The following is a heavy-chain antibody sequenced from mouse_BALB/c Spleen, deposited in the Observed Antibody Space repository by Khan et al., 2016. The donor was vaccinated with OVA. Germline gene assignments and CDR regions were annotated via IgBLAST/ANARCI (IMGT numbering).Heavy chain of an antibody. J-gene: IGHJ2*01. Sequence: QIQLVQSGAELAKPGASVKMSCKASGYTFINYWMHWVKQRPGQGLEWIGYINPTTYYTEYNQNFKDKATLTADKSSSTAYMQLRSLTSEDSAVYYCARRGIRGDFDYWGQGTTLTGSA. D-gene: IGHD1-1*01. V-gene: IGHV1-7*01. CDR3: ARRGIRGDFDY. CDR2: INPTTYYT. CDR1: GYTFINYW.